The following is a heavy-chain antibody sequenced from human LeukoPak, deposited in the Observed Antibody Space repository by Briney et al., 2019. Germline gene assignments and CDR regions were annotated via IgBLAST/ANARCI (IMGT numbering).Heavy chain of an antibody. Sequence: ASVKVSCKASGYTFTRYDINWVRQATGQGLEWMGWMHPNSGNTGYAQKFQGRVTMTRNTSISTAYMELSSLRSEDTAVYYCARGSLQYGVDYWGQGTLVTVSS. J-gene: IGHJ4*02. V-gene: IGHV1-8*01. CDR1: GYTFTRYD. D-gene: IGHD4-17*01. CDR3: ARGSLQYGVDY. CDR2: MHPNSGNT.